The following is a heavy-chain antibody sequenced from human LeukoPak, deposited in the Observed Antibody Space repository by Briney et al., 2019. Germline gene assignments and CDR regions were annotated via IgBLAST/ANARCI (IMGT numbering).Heavy chain of an antibody. CDR3: ARNPDFWSGYYTNFDY. J-gene: IGHJ4*02. CDR1: GGSISSSRYY. Sequence: SETLSLTCTVSGGSISSSRYYWGWIRQPPGKGLEWIGYIYYSGSTNYNPSLKSRVTISVDTSKNQFSLQLNSVTPEDTAVYYCARNPDFWSGYYTNFDYWGQGTLVTVSS. V-gene: IGHV4-61*05. CDR2: IYYSGST. D-gene: IGHD3-3*01.